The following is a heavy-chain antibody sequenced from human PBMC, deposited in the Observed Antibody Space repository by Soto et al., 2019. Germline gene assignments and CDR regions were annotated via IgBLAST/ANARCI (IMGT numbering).Heavy chain of an antibody. Sequence: QVQLVESGGGVVQPGRSLRLSCAASGFTFSSYGMHWVRQAPGKGLEWGAVISYDGDNIHYADSVKGRFTISSDNSRNTLFLQMNNLRAEDTAVYYCAKREDCSAWIDYWGQGTLVTVSS. D-gene: IGHD6-19*01. CDR1: GFTFSSYG. CDR3: AKREDCSAWIDY. V-gene: IGHV3-30*18. CDR2: ISYDGDNI. J-gene: IGHJ4*02.